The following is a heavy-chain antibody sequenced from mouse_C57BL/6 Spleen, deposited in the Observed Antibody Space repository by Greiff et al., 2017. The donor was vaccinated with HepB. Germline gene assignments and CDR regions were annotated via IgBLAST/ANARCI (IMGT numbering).Heavy chain of an antibody. Sequence: QVQLKESGPELVKPGASVKISCKASGYAFSSSWMNWVKQRPGKGLEWIGRIYPGDGDTNYNGKFKGKATLTADKSSSTAYMQLSSLTSEDSAVYFCARSGDLGYWGQGTTLTVSS. CDR1: GYAFSSSW. J-gene: IGHJ2*01. CDR2: IYPGDGDT. V-gene: IGHV1-82*01. CDR3: ARSGDLGY. D-gene: IGHD3-2*02.